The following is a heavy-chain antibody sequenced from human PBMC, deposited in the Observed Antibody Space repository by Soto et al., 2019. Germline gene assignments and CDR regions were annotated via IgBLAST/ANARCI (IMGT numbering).Heavy chain of an antibody. CDR2: ISAYNGNT. V-gene: IGHV1-18*01. Sequence: ASVKVSCKASGYTFTSYGISWVRQAPGQGLEWMGWISAYNGNTNYAQKLQGRVTMTTDTSTSTAYMELRSLRSDDTAVYYCARVCAGYSSASDAFDFWCQGLMVT. CDR3: ARVCAGYSSASDAFDF. CDR1: GYTFTSYG. D-gene: IGHD6-19*01. J-gene: IGHJ3*01.